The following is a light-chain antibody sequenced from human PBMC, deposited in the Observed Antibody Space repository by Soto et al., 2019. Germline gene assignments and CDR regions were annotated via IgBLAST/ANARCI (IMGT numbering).Light chain of an antibody. Sequence: QSVLTQPPSASGSPGQSVTISCTATSCDVGGYNYVSWYQQHPGKAPKLMIYEVSKRPSGVPDRFSGSKSGNTASLTVSGLQAEDEADYYCSSYAGSNNYVFGTGTKVTVL. CDR1: SCDVGGYNY. CDR2: EVS. CDR3: SSYAGSNNYV. V-gene: IGLV2-8*01. J-gene: IGLJ1*01.